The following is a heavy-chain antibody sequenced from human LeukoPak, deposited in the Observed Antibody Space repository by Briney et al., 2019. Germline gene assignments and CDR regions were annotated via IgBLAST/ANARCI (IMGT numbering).Heavy chain of an antibody. CDR3: AKERVKLAARPVGLDY. Sequence: GGSLRLSCAASGFIFGNYAMSWVRQAPGKGLEWVSTISGSGGTKYYVDSVKGRFTISRDNSKNTVYLQMNSLKAEDTALYYCAKERVKLAARPVGLDYWGQGTLVTVSS. J-gene: IGHJ4*02. V-gene: IGHV3-23*01. D-gene: IGHD6-6*01. CDR2: ISGSGGTK. CDR1: GFIFGNYA.